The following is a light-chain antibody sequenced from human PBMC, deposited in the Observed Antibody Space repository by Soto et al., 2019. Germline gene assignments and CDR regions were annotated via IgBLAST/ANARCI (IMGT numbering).Light chain of an antibody. Sequence: DIQMTQSPSSLSASVGDRVTITCRASQSISIHSNWYQQKPGKAPNLLIYGASSLKSGVPARFRGSGSGTDFTLTISSLQPEDFAIYYCQQTYTTPEITFGQGTRLDIK. V-gene: IGKV1-39*01. CDR1: QSISIH. J-gene: IGKJ5*01. CDR3: QQTYTTPEIT. CDR2: GAS.